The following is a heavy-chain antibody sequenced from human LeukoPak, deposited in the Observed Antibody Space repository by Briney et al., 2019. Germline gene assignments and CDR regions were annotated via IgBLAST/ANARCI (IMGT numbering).Heavy chain of an antibody. CDR2: IKQDGSEK. V-gene: IGHV3-7*03. D-gene: IGHD3-3*01. Sequence: PGGSLRLSCAASGFTFSSYWMSWVRQAPGKGLEWVANIKQDGSEKYYVDSVKGRFTISRDNAKNSLYLQMNSLRAEDTAVYYCARDQGIRFLEWFRGYYSDYWGQGTLVTVSS. CDR1: GFTFSSYW. J-gene: IGHJ4*02. CDR3: ARDQGIRFLEWFRGYYSDY.